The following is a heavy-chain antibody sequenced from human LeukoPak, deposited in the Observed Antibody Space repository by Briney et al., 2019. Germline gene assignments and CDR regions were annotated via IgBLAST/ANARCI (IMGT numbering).Heavy chain of an antibody. CDR3: AKDPEYSSGWYLDY. CDR2: ISGSGGTT. V-gene: IGHV3-23*01. D-gene: IGHD6-19*01. Sequence: PGGSLRLSCAASGFTFSSYAMSWVRQAPGKGLEWVSAISGSGGTTYYADSVKGRFTISRDNSKNTLYLQMSSLRAEDSAVHYCAKDPEYSSGWYLDYWGQGTLVTVSS. CDR1: GFTFSSYA. J-gene: IGHJ4*02.